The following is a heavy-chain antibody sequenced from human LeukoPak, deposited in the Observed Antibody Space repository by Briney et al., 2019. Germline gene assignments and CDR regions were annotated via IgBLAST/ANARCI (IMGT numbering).Heavy chain of an antibody. CDR1: GGSISSGDYY. V-gene: IGHV4-30-4*01. Sequence: SQTLSLTCTVSGGSISSGDYYWSWIRQPPGKGLEWIGYIYYSGSTYYNPSLKSRVTISVDTSKNQFSLKLSSVTAADTAVYYCAAGRYCSGGSCHSDYYYYGMDVWGQGTTVTVSS. CDR2: IYYSGST. D-gene: IGHD2-15*01. CDR3: AAGRYCSGGSCHSDYYYYGMDV. J-gene: IGHJ6*02.